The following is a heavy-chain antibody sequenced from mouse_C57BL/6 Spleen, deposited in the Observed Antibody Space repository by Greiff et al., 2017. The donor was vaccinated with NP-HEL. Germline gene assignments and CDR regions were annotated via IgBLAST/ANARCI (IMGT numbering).Heavy chain of an antibody. D-gene: IGHD2-4*01. CDR3: AREGYDYRFAY. CDR2: INPYNGGT. Sequence: VQLQQSGPVLVKPGASVKMSCKASGYTFTDYYMNWVKQSHGKSLEWIGVINPYNGGTSYNQKFKGKATLTVDKSSSTAYMELNSLTSEDSAVYYCAREGYDYRFAYWGQGTLVTVSA. CDR1: GYTFTDYY. J-gene: IGHJ3*01. V-gene: IGHV1-19*01.